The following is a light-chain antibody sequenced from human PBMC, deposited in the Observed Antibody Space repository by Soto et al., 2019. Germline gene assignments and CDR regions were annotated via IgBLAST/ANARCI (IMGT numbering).Light chain of an antibody. Sequence: SVLTQPASVSGSPGQSITNSCTGTSSDVGGYNYVSWYQQHPGKAPKLMIYDVSNRPSGVSNRFSGSKSGNTASLTISGLQAEDEADYYCSSYTSSSTFYVFGTGTKVTVL. CDR1: SSDVGGYNY. V-gene: IGLV2-14*01. CDR2: DVS. CDR3: SSYTSSSTFYV. J-gene: IGLJ1*01.